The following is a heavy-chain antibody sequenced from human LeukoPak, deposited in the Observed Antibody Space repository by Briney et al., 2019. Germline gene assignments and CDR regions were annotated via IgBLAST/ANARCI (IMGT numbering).Heavy chain of an antibody. Sequence: GGSLRLSCAASGFTFDDYGMSWVRQAPGKGLEWGSGISWNGGSTGYADSVKGRFTISRDNAKNSLYLQMNSLRAEDTALYYCARRSANLRLGELSFDYWGPGTLVTVSS. D-gene: IGHD3-16*02. CDR1: GFTFDDYG. J-gene: IGHJ4*02. CDR2: ISWNGGST. CDR3: ARRSANLRLGELSFDY. V-gene: IGHV3-20*04.